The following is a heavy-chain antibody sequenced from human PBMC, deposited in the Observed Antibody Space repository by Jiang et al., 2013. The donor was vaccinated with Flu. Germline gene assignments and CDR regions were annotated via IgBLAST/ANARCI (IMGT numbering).Heavy chain of an antibody. CDR1: GYTFTGYY. D-gene: IGHD6-13*01. CDR3: ARLAISQQLRLPNDY. J-gene: IGHJ4*02. Sequence: SVKVSCKASGYTFTGYYMHWVRQAPGQGLEWMGRINPNSGGTNYAQKFQGRVTMTRDTSISTAYMELSRLRSDDTAVYYCARLAISQQLRLPNDYWGQGTLVTVSS. CDR2: INPNSGGT. V-gene: IGHV1-2*06.